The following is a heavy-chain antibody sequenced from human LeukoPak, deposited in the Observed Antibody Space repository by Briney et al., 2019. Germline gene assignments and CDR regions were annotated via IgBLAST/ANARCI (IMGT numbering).Heavy chain of an antibody. CDR1: GFTFSSYA. CDR3: ARIRQWLATGAFDI. Sequence: GGSLRLSCAASGFTFSSYAMSWVRQAPGKGLEWVSYISSSGSTIYYADSVKGRFTISRDNAKNSLYLQMNSLRAEDTAVYYCARIRQWLATGAFDIWGQGTMVTVSS. CDR2: ISSSGSTI. V-gene: IGHV3-48*04. J-gene: IGHJ3*02. D-gene: IGHD6-19*01.